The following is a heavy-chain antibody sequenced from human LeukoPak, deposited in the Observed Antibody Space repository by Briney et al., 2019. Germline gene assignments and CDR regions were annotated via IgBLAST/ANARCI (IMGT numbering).Heavy chain of an antibody. CDR2: IYPNSGAT. CDR3: GTLLSNGPFDY. J-gene: IGHJ4*02. CDR1: GYTFTGDY. Sequence: ASVKVSCKASGYTFTGDYMHWVRQAPGQGLEWMGYIYPNSGATKYAQKFQGRVTMNRDTSISTAYMELSGLGSDDTAVYYCGTLLSNGPFDYWGQGSLVTVRS. V-gene: IGHV1-2*02.